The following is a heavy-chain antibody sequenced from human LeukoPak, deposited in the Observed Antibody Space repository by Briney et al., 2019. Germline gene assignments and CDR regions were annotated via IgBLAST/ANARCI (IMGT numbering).Heavy chain of an antibody. J-gene: IGHJ4*02. Sequence: GGSLRLSCAASGYTFSSHGLTWVRQAPGKGLEWVSTINGAGDNTYYAETVKGRFTISRDNSKNTLYLQMHSLRAEDTAVYYCAKEKSGRFGYFDYWGQGTLVTVSS. CDR3: AKEKSGRFGYFDY. CDR1: GYTFSSHG. V-gene: IGHV3-23*01. CDR2: INGAGDNT. D-gene: IGHD3-10*01.